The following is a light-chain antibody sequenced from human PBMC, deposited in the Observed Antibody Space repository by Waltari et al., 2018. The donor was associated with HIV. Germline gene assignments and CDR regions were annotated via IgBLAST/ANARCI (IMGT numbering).Light chain of an antibody. CDR3: QHYDNLSRIT. V-gene: IGKV1-33*01. CDR2: DVS. J-gene: IGKJ3*01. Sequence: DIQMTQSPSSLSASVGDRVTITCQASQDIRHYLTWYQQKPGKAPKVLIYDVSNLETGVPSRFSESGSGTDFTFTISSLQPEDIGTYYCQHYDNLSRITFGPGTKVDIK. CDR1: QDIRHY.